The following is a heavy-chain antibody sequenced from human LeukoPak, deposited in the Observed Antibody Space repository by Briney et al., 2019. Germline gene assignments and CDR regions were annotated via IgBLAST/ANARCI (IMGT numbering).Heavy chain of an antibody. Sequence: GRSLRLSCAASGFTFSSYAMHWVRQAPGKGLEWVAVISYDGSNKYYADSVKGRFTISRDNSKNTLYLQMNSLRAEDTAVYYCARAADGVVVVAALDYWGQGTLVTVSS. V-gene: IGHV3-30-3*01. D-gene: IGHD2-15*01. CDR2: ISYDGSNK. J-gene: IGHJ4*02. CDR3: ARAADGVVVVAALDY. CDR1: GFTFSSYA.